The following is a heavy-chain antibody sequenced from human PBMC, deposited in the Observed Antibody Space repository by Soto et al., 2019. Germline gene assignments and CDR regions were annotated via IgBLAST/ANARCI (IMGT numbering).Heavy chain of an antibody. V-gene: IGHV1-69*01. CDR3: ARDGPGNCSGGSCQYYYGMDV. J-gene: IGHJ6*02. D-gene: IGHD2-15*01. CDR2: LIPIFGTT. Sequence: QVQLVQSGAEVKKPGSSVTVSCKASGGTFSTSGIGWVRQAPGQGLEWMGGLIPIFGTTNYAQKFQGRVTITADESTKRAYMEVSSLRSEDTAVDYCARDGPGNCSGGSCQYYYGMDVWGQGTTVTGS. CDR1: GGTFSTSG.